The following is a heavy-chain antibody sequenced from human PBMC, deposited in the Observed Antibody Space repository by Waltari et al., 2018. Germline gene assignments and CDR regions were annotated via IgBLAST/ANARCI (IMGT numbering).Heavy chain of an antibody. J-gene: IGHJ3*02. D-gene: IGHD6-13*01. CDR3: ARDQTELVYAFDI. Sequence: QVQLQQWGAGLLKPSETLSLTFAVYGGSFSCYYWSWIRQAPGKGLEWIGEINHSGSTKYNPSLKSRVSISVETSKNKFSLKLSCVTAADTAVYYCARDQTELVYAFDIWGQGTMVTVSS. CDR2: INHSGST. V-gene: IGHV4-34*01. CDR1: GGSFSCYY.